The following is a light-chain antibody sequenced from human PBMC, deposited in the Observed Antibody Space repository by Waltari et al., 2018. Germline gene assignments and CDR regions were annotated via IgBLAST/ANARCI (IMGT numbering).Light chain of an antibody. CDR1: QSIRSY. V-gene: IGKV3-15*01. Sequence: EIVMTQSPATLSVSPGERVTLSCRASQSIRSYLAWYQQKPGQAPRLLIHDASTSATSIPARFGGSGSGTEFTLTISSLQSEDFAVYYCQQYDKWPLTFGGGTEVEIK. CDR2: DAS. CDR3: QQYDKWPLT. J-gene: IGKJ4*01.